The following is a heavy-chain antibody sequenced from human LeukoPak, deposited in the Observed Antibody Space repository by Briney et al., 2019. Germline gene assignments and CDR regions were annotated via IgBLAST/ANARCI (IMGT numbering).Heavy chain of an antibody. V-gene: IGHV3-7*01. CDR3: ARGGYTSSWYWLY. Sequence: GGSLRLSCAASGFTFSSYAMSWVRQAPGKGLEWVANINQDGSEKYYVDSVKGRFTISRDDGKNSLYLQINSLRAEDTALYYCARGGYTSSWYWLYWGQGTLITVSS. J-gene: IGHJ4*02. D-gene: IGHD6-13*01. CDR1: GFTFSSYA. CDR2: INQDGSEK.